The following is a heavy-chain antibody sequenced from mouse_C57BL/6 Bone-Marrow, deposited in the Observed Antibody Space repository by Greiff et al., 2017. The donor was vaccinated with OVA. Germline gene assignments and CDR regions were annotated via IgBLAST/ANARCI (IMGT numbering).Heavy chain of an antibody. J-gene: IGHJ4*01. V-gene: IGHV5-9-1*02. CDR3: TRLLDAMDY. CDR1: GFTFSSYA. D-gene: IGHD2-1*01. Sequence: EVKLMKSGEGLVKPGGSLKLSCAASGFTFSSYAMSWVRQTPEKRLEWVAYISSGGDYIYYADTVKGRFTISRDNARNTLYLQMSSLKSEDTAMYYCTRLLDAMDYWGQGTSVTVSS. CDR2: ISSGGDYI.